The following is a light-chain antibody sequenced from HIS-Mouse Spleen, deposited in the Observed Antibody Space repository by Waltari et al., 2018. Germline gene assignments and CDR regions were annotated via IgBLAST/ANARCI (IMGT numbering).Light chain of an antibody. CDR2: EAS. V-gene: IGLV3-10*01. Sequence: SYELTQPPSVSVSPGQTARITCSGDALPTKYAYWYQQKSGQAPVLGIHEASKRPSGIPERFSGASSGTMATLTISGAQVEDEADYYCYSTDSSGNHRVFGGGTKLTVL. CDR3: YSTDSSGNHRV. J-gene: IGLJ2*01. CDR1: ALPTKY.